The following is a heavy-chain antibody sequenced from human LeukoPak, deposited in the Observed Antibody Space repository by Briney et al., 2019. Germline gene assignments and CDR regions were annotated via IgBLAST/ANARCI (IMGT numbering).Heavy chain of an antibody. CDR2: IKQDGSEK. D-gene: IGHD3-16*01. Sequence: PGGSLRLSCAASRFTFSNYWMSWVRQAPGKGLEWVANIKQDGSEKYYVDSVKGRFTISRDNAKNSMYLQMNSLRAEDTAVYYCARSGSPSRGIWFDYWGQGTLVTVSS. V-gene: IGHV3-7*01. CDR3: ARSGSPSRGIWFDY. CDR1: RFTFSNYW. J-gene: IGHJ4*02.